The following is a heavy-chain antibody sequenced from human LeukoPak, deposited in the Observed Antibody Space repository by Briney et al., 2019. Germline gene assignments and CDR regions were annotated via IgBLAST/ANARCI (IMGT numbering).Heavy chain of an antibody. Sequence: PGGSLRLSCAASGFTVSSNYMSWVRQAPGKGLEWVSVIYNGGTTYYADSVKGRFTISRDNSKNTLYLQMNSLRAEDTAVYYCARSRSQQYGSGSYSIYYGMDVRGQGTTVTVSS. CDR3: ARSRSQQYGSGSYSIYYGMDV. J-gene: IGHJ6*02. CDR1: GFTVSSNY. D-gene: IGHD3-10*01. V-gene: IGHV3-53*01. CDR2: IYNGGTT.